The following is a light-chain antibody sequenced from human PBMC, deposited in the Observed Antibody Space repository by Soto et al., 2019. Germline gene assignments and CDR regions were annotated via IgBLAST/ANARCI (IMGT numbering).Light chain of an antibody. Sequence: EFVLTQSPGTLSLSPGERATLSCRASQTVRNNYLAWYQQKPGQAPRLLIYDASSRATGIPDRFSGGGSGKDFTLTISRLEPEDFAVYYCQQFSSYPLTFGGGTNVEIK. CDR1: QTVRNNY. V-gene: IGKV3-20*01. J-gene: IGKJ4*01. CDR3: QQFSSYPLT. CDR2: DAS.